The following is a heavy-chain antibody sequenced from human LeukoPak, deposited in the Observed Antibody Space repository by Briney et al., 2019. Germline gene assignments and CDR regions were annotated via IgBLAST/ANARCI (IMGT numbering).Heavy chain of an antibody. D-gene: IGHD5-18*01. CDR3: ARKVGYGYALDY. CDR2: LCSGGST. CDR1: GFTVNSNC. Sequence: GGSLRLSCAASGFTVNSNCMTWVRQAPGMGLEWVSVLCSGGSTYYADSVKGRFTISTDDSKNTLYLQMNSLRAEDTAVYYCARKVGYGYALDYWGQGTLVTVSS. V-gene: IGHV3-53*01. J-gene: IGHJ4*02.